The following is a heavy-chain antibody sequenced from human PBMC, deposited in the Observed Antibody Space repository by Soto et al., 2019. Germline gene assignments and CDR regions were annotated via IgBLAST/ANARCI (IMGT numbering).Heavy chain of an antibody. CDR1: NDSLSSHF. CDR3: AAASSRVSSVVAAY. D-gene: IGHD2-15*01. Sequence: QVQLLQSGAAVRKPGASVTVSCKASNDSLSSHFIHWVRQAPGEGLEWMGIINPGPNSASYSKEFQARLTLTSVIPSRTVYMQLSNLRSADTAFSYCAAASSRVSSVVAAYWGQGALVTVSS. J-gene: IGHJ4*02. V-gene: IGHV1-46*01. CDR2: INPGPNSA.